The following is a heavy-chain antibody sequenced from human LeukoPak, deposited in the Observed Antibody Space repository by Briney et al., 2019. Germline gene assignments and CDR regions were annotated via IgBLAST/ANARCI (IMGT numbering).Heavy chain of an antibody. V-gene: IGHV4-4*07. Sequence: SETLSLTCTVSGGSISSYYWSWIRQPAGEGLEWIGRIHTSGSTNYNPSLKSRVTMSVDTSKKQFSLKLSSVTAADTAVYFCARHENIIMVPTAHAFDYWGQGALVTVSS. CDR3: ARHENIIMVPTAHAFDY. J-gene: IGHJ4*02. CDR1: GGSISSYY. D-gene: IGHD2/OR15-2a*01. CDR2: IHTSGST.